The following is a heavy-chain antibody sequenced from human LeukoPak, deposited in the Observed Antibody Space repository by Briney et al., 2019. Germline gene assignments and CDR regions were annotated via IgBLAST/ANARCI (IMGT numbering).Heavy chain of an antibody. Sequence: GGSLRLSCAASGFTFSSYWMHWVRQAPGKGLVWVSRINSDGSSTSYADSVKGRFTISRDNAKNTLYLQMNSLRAEDTAVYYCARGPSVLRYFDWPLYYYGMDVWGQGTTVTVSS. D-gene: IGHD3-9*01. V-gene: IGHV3-74*01. CDR1: GFTFSSYW. J-gene: IGHJ6*02. CDR2: INSDGSST. CDR3: ARGPSVLRYFDWPLYYYGMDV.